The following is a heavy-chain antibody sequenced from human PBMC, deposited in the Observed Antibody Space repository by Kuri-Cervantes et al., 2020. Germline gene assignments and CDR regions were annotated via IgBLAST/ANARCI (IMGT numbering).Heavy chain of an antibody. D-gene: IGHD5-24*01. Sequence: GSLRLSCTVSGGSVSSGSYYWSWIRQPPGKGLEWIGYIYYSGSTNYNPSLKSRVTISVDTSKNQFPLKLSSVTAADTAVYYCASSSRRDGYNPDYWGQGTLVTVSS. J-gene: IGHJ4*02. CDR2: IYYSGST. CDR1: GGSVSSGSYY. CDR3: ASSSRRDGYNPDY. V-gene: IGHV4-61*01.